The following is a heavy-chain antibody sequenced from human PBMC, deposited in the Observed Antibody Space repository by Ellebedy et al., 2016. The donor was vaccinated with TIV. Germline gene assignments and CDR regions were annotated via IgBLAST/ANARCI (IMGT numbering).Heavy chain of an antibody. J-gene: IGHJ5*02. Sequence: GGSLRLXCAASGFTFSNDWMTWVRQAPGKGLEWVANINPDGSEKYCVGSVEGRFSISRDNAKNPLYLQMTSLRAEDTALYYCARDLNWGTTWGQGTLVTVSS. CDR1: GFTFSNDW. CDR2: INPDGSEK. CDR3: ARDLNWGTT. D-gene: IGHD3-16*01. V-gene: IGHV3-7*01.